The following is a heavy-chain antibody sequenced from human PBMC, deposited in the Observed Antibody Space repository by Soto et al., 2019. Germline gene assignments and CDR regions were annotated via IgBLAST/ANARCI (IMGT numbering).Heavy chain of an antibody. CDR3: ARSLSQFLSGYADYYHNGLDV. CDR2: IYPGDSDT. CDR1: GFSFSTYW. Sequence: PGESLKISCKASGFSFSTYWIAWVRQMPGKGLEWMGIIYPGDSDTRYSPSFQGQVTISVDESIDTAYLQWSSLTASDTAMYFCARSLSQFLSGYADYYHNGLDVWGQGTTVTVSS. D-gene: IGHD3-3*01. J-gene: IGHJ6*02. V-gene: IGHV5-51*01.